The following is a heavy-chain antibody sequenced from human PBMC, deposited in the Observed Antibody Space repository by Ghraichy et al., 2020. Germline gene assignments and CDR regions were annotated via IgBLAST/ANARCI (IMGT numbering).Heavy chain of an antibody. V-gene: IGHV1-2*04. J-gene: IGHJ6*02. D-gene: IGHD6-13*01. CDR2: INPNSGGT. CDR1: GYTFTGHY. Sequence: ASVKVSCKASGYTFTGHYMHWVRQAPGQGLEWMGCINPNSGGTNYAQKFQGWVTMTRDTSISTAYMELSRLRSDDTAGYYCARGSQQLAYYYYGMDVWGQGTTVTVSS. CDR3: ARGSQQLAYYYYGMDV.